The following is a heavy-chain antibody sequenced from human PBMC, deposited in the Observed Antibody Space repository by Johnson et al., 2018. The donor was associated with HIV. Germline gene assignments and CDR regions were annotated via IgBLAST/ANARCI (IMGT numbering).Heavy chain of an antibody. J-gene: IGHJ3*02. V-gene: IGHV3-30*02. Sequence: QVQLVESGGGVVQPGGSLRLSCAASGFTFSSYGMHWVRQAPGTGLEWVAFIRYDGSNKYYADSVKGRFTISRDNSKNTLYLQMSSLRAEDTAVYYCAKCRGLGARGAFDIWGQGTMVTVSS. CDR3: AKCRGLGARGAFDI. CDR2: IRYDGSNK. CDR1: GFTFSSYG. D-gene: IGHD5-12*01.